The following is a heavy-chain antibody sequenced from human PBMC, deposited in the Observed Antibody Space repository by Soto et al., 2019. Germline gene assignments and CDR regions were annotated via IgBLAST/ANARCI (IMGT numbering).Heavy chain of an antibody. J-gene: IGHJ4*02. CDR2: ISGYNGNT. CDR1: GYTFTSYG. Sequence: QVQLVQSGAEVKKPGASVKVSCKASGYTFTSYGISWVRQTPGQGLEWMGWISGYNGNTNYAQKVQGRVTMTTDTSTNTAYMELRSLRSHDTAVYYCARDVGSSGWYVLDYWGQGTLVTVSS. CDR3: ARDVGSSGWYVLDY. V-gene: IGHV1-18*01. D-gene: IGHD6-19*01.